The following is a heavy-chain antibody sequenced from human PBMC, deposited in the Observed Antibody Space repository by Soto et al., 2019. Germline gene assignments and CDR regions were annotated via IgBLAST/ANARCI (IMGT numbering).Heavy chain of an antibody. J-gene: IGHJ4*02. Sequence: GGSLRLSCAVSGFTFSNAWMSWVRQAPGKGLEWVGRIKSKTDGGTTDYAAPVKGRFTISRDDSKNTLYLQMNSLKTEDTAVYYCTTDRAGYSSARTSGYWGQGTLVTVSS. CDR3: TTDRAGYSSARTSGY. V-gene: IGHV3-15*01. CDR1: GFTFSNAW. CDR2: IKSKTDGGTT. D-gene: IGHD6-19*01.